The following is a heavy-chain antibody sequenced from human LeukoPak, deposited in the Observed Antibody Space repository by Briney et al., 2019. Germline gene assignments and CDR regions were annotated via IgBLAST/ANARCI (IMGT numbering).Heavy chain of an antibody. V-gene: IGHV3-30*01. CDR1: GFTFSSYA. CDR3: AKDCERAVVAATAFDI. D-gene: IGHD2-15*01. Sequence: GGSLRLPCAASGFTFSSYAMHWVRQAPGKGLEWVAVISYDGSNKYYADSVKGRFTISRDNAKNSLYLQMNSLRAEDTALYYCAKDCERAVVAATAFDIWGQGTMVTVSS. J-gene: IGHJ3*02. CDR2: ISYDGSNK.